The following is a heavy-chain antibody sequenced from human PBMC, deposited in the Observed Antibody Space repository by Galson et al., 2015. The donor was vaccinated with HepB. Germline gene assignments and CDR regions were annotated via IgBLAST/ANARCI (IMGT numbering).Heavy chain of an antibody. CDR1: GFTFSSYG. CDR3: ARDRPLASSSWEFCY. V-gene: IGHV3-30*03. CDR2: ISYDGSNK. J-gene: IGHJ4*02. D-gene: IGHD6-13*01. Sequence: SLRLSCAASGFTFSSYGMHWVRQAPGKGLEWVAVISYDGSNKYYADSVKGRFTISRDNSKNTLYLQMNSLRAEDTAVYYCARDRPLASSSWEFCYWGQGTLVTVSS.